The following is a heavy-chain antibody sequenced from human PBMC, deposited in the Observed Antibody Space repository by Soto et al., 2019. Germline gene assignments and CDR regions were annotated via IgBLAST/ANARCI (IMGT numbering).Heavy chain of an antibody. V-gene: IGHV4-59*01. J-gene: IGHJ6*02. D-gene: IGHD2-21*02. CDR3: ARDLWGYCGADCYPLDV. Sequence: ETLSLTCTVSGGSISSYYWSWIRQPPGKGLEWIGYMYNTGRTIYNPSLKSRVTISVDTSKNQFSLKLNSVTAADTAVYYCARDLWGYCGADCYPLDVWGQGTTVTVSS. CDR2: MYNTGRT. CDR1: GGSISSYY.